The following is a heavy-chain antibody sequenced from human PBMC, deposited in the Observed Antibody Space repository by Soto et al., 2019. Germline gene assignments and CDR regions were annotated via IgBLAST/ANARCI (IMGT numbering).Heavy chain of an antibody. D-gene: IGHD3-16*02. CDR3: ATSHPGVMVAD. Sequence: QVQLVESGGGVVQPGRSLRLSCAASGFTFKNYGMHWVRQAPGKGLEWVAIIWYDGSKEYYADSVKGRFTISKDNSKNTRYLQMHGLIVDDTGVYYCATSHPGVMVADWGQGTQVTVSS. CDR2: IWYDGSKE. J-gene: IGHJ4*02. V-gene: IGHV3-33*01. CDR1: GFTFKNYG.